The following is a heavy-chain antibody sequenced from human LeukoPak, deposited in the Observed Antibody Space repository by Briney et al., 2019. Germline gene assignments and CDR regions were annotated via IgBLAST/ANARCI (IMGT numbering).Heavy chain of an antibody. CDR2: IYYSGST. D-gene: IGHD5-18*01. J-gene: IGHJ4*02. V-gene: IGHV4-39*01. CDR1: GGSISSSSYY. CDR3: ARHAPYSYGPSYFDY. Sequence: SETLSLTCTVSGGSISSSSYYWGWIRQPPGKGLEWIGSIYYSGSTYYNPSLKSRVTISVDTSKNQFSLKLSSVTAADTAVYYCARHAPYSYGPSYFDYWGQGTLVTVSS.